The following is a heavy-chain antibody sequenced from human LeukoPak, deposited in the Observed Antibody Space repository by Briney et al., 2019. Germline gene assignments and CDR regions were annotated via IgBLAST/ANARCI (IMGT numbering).Heavy chain of an antibody. CDR1: GYTFTGYY. CDR2: INPNSGGT. CDR3: ARASGSEYYDSSGYHDY. J-gene: IGHJ4*02. Sequence: ASVKVSCKASGYTFTGYYMHWVRQAPGQGLEWMGWINPNSGGTNYAQKFQGRVTMTRDTSISTAYMELSRLRSDDTAVYYCARASGSEYYDSSGYHDYWGQGTLVTVSS. D-gene: IGHD3-22*01. V-gene: IGHV1-2*02.